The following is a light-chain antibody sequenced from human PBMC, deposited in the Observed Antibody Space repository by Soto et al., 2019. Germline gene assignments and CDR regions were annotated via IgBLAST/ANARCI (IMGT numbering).Light chain of an antibody. CDR3: QQSYSTPTT. CDR2: AAS. J-gene: IGKJ1*01. V-gene: IGKV1-39*01. CDR1: QSISSY. Sequence: DIQMTQSPSSLSASVGDRVTITCRASQSISSYLNWYQQKPGKAPKLLIYAASSLQSGVPSRFSGSGSGTDFTLTISSQQPEDFAAYYLQQSYSTPTTFGQGTKVEI.